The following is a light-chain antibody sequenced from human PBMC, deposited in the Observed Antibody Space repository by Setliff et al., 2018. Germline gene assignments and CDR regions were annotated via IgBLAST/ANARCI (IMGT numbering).Light chain of an antibody. CDR1: SSDIGGTNY. CDR2: AAS. V-gene: IGLV2-14*03. J-gene: IGLJ1*01. Sequence: QSVLTQPASVSGSLGQSITISCIGTSSDIGGTNYVSWYQQFPGEAPQLIIYAASDRPSGVSHRFSGSKSGNTASLTISGLLAEDEADYYCSSYTTSSTCVFGTGTKVTVL. CDR3: SSYTTSSTCV.